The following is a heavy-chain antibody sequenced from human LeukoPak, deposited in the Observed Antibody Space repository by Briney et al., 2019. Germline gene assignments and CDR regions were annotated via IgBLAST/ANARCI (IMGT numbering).Heavy chain of an antibody. CDR1: GFSVSSNY. CDR2: IYSGGST. CDR3: AREGAGYYDSSGYNFDY. Sequence: GGSLRLSCAASGFSVSSNYMSWVRQAPGKGLEWVSVIYSGGSTDYADSVKGRFTISRDNSKNTLYLQMNSLRAEDTAVYYCAREGAGYYDSSGYNFDYWGQGTLVTVSS. V-gene: IGHV3-53*01. J-gene: IGHJ4*02. D-gene: IGHD3-22*01.